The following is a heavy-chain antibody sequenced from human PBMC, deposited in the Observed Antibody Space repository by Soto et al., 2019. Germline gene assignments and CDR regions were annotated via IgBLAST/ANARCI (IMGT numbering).Heavy chain of an antibody. D-gene: IGHD3-3*01. J-gene: IGHJ6*02. V-gene: IGHV1-69*13. Sequence: EASVKVSCKASGGTFSSYAISWVRQSPVQGLEWMGGLIPIFGTANYAQKFQGRVTIPADESTSTAYMELSSLRSEDTAVYYCARGSRFLEWSPWYYGMDVWGQGTTVTVSS. CDR1: GGTFSSYA. CDR3: ARGSRFLEWSPWYYGMDV. CDR2: LIPIFGTA.